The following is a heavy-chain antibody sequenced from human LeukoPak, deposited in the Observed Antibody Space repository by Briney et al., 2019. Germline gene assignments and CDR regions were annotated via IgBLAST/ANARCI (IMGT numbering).Heavy chain of an antibody. CDR3: ARNSSLTTLKGGWFDP. Sequence: SETLSLTCAVSGYSINSGYSWTWLRQRPGKGLEWIGNIYHSGYAYYNPSLKSRVTISLDASKNQFSLRLSSVTAADTAVYYCARNSSLTTLKGGWFDPWGQGTLVTISS. V-gene: IGHV4-38-2*01. CDR2: IYHSGYA. CDR1: GYSINSGYS. D-gene: IGHD4-11*01. J-gene: IGHJ5*02.